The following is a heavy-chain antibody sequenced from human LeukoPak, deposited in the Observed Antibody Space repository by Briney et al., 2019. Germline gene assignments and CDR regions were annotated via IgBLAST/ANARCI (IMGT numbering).Heavy chain of an antibody. CDR2: ISPNSGGT. J-gene: IGHJ4*02. Sequence: GASVKVSCKASGYTFTGYYMHWVRQAPGQGLEWMGWISPNSGGTNYAQKFQGRVTMTGDTSTSTAYMELSRLTSDDTGIYYCAGRPDTAMVPIFDYWGQGTLVTVSS. CDR3: AGRPDTAMVPIFDY. V-gene: IGHV1-2*02. CDR1: GYTFTGYY. D-gene: IGHD5-18*01.